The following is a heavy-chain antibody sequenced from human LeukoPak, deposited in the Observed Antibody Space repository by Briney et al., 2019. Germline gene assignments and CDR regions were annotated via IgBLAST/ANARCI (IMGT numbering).Heavy chain of an antibody. V-gene: IGHV3-7*01. CDR2: IKQDGSEK. CDR3: ARDRGSYCRGGSCHFFDY. D-gene: IGHD2-15*01. Sequence: GGSLRLSCATSGFTFRSYWMSWVRQAPGKGLEWVANIKQDGSEKYYLDSVKVRFTISRDNAKNSLYLQMNSLRAEDTAVYYCARDRGSYCRGGSCHFFDYWGQGTLVTASS. CDR1: GFTFRSYW. J-gene: IGHJ4*02.